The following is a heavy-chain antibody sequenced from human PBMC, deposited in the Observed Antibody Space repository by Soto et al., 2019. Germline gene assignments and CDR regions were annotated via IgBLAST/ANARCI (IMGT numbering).Heavy chain of an antibody. CDR1: GFTFSSYA. Sequence: GGSLRLSCAASGFTFSSYAMHWVRQAPGKGLEWVAVISYDGSNKYYADSVKGRFTISRDNSKNTLYLQMNSLRAEDTAVYYCARGEEERADYFDYWGQGTLVTVSS. CDR3: ARGEEERADYFDY. V-gene: IGHV3-30-3*01. CDR2: ISYDGSNK. J-gene: IGHJ4*02.